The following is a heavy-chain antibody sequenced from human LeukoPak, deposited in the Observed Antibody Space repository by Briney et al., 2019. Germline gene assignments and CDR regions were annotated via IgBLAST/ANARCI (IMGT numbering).Heavy chain of an antibody. Sequence: GGSLRLSCAASGFTFSSYEMNWVRQAPGKGLEWVSSISSSSSYIYYADSVKGRFTISRDNAKNSLYLQMNSLRAEDTAVYYCARERELEPDYWGQGTLVTVSS. D-gene: IGHD1-1*01. J-gene: IGHJ4*02. CDR3: ARERELEPDY. CDR1: GFTFSSYE. CDR2: ISSSSSYI. V-gene: IGHV3-21*01.